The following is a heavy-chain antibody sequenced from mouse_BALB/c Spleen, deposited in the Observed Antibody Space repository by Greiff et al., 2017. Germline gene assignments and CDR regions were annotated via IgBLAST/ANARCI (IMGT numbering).Heavy chain of an antibody. Sequence: QVQLQQPGAELVKPGAPVKLSCKASGYTFTSYWMNWVKQRPGRGLEWIGRIDPSDSETHYNQKFKDKATLTVDKSSSTAYIQLSSLTSEDSAVYYCARSGTARALHYAMDYWGQGTSVTVSS. J-gene: IGHJ4*01. CDR3: ARSGTARALHYAMDY. D-gene: IGHD3-2*01. CDR1: GYTFTSYW. V-gene: IGHV1-69*02. CDR2: IDPSDSET.